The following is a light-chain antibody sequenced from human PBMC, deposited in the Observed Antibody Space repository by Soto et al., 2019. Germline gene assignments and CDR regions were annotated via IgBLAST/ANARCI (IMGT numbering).Light chain of an antibody. CDR3: TSYTTNNTLYV. J-gene: IGLJ1*01. Sequence: QSALTQPASVSGSPGQSITIPCTGTNSDVGAYNYVSWYQHHPGKAPKLMIYEVFTRSSGVSSRFSGSKSGSTASLTISGRQAEDEADYYCTSYTTNNTLYVFGTGTKVTVL. CDR2: EVF. CDR1: NSDVGAYNY. V-gene: IGLV2-14*01.